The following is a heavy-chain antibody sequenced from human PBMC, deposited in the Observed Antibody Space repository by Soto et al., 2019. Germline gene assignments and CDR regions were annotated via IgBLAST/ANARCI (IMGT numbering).Heavy chain of an antibody. V-gene: IGHV4-31*03. CDR1: GGSISSGGYY. J-gene: IGHJ6*02. Sequence: SETLSLTCTVSGGSISSGGYYWSWIRQHPGKGLEWIGYIYYSGSTYYNQSLKSRVTISVDTSKNQFSLKLSSVTAADTAVYYCARTRGDPFYYYGMDVWGQGTTVTVSS. CDR3: ARTRGDPFYYYGMDV. CDR2: IYYSGST.